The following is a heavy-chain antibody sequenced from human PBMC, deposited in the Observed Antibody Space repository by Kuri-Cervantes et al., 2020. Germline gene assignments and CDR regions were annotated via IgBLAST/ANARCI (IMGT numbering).Heavy chain of an antibody. CDR2: INAGNGNT. CDR3: AKRDGWFGEGYYYGMDV. J-gene: IGHJ6*02. Sequence: ASVKVSCKASGYTFTSYAMHWVRQAPGQRLEWMGWINAGNGNTKYSQKFQGRVTITRDTSASTAYMELSSLRSEDTAVYYCAKRDGWFGEGYYYGMDVWGQGTTVTVSS. V-gene: IGHV1-3*01. D-gene: IGHD3-10*01. CDR1: GYTFTSYA.